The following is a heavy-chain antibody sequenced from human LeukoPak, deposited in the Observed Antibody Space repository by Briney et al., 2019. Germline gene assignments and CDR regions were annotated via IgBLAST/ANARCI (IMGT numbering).Heavy chain of an antibody. Sequence: GGSLRLSCAASGFTFSSYAMSWVRQAPGKGLEWVSGINDSGGRTYCADSVKGRFTISRDNSKNTLYLQMDILRAEDAAVYYCARARYCANTICYIGGGLDVWGPGTTVTVSS. CDR2: INDSGGRT. D-gene: IGHD2-2*01. CDR3: ARARYCANTICYIGGGLDV. CDR1: GFTFSSYA. V-gene: IGHV3-23*01. J-gene: IGHJ6*02.